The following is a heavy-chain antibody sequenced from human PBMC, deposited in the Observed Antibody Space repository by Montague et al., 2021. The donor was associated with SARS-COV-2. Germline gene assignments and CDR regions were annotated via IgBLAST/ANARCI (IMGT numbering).Heavy chain of an antibody. CDR1: GGSISSGGYY. J-gene: IGHJ3*02. CDR3: ARVHFVSSGWYPDAFDI. V-gene: IGHV4-31*03. CDR2: IYYSGST. Sequence: TLSLTCTVSGGSISSGGYYWSWIRQHPGKGLEWIGYIYYSGSTYYNPSLKCRLTISVDTSKNQFSLKLSSVTAADTAVYYCARVHFVSSGWYPDAFDIWGQGTMVTVSS. D-gene: IGHD6-19*01.